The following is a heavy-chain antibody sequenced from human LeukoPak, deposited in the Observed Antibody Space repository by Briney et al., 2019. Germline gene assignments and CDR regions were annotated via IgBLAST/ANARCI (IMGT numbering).Heavy chain of an antibody. V-gene: IGHV4-59*01. CDR3: ARGPTRDWFFDL. CDR1: GPSISSSY. Sequence: PSETLSLTCSVCGPSISSSYCSWIRQPPGKSLEYIGYIYYSGNTNYNPSLKSRVTISVDTSKNQFSLKLTSVTTADTAFYFCARGPTRDWFFDLWGRGTLVTVSS. CDR2: IYYSGNT. J-gene: IGHJ2*01.